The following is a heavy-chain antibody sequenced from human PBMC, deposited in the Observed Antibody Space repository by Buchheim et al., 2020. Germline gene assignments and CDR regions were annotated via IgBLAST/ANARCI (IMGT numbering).Heavy chain of an antibody. CDR3: AKSSAIWGSYLDY. CDR2: ISGNGGST. J-gene: IGHJ4*02. D-gene: IGHD3-16*01. CDR1: GFTFSSYA. V-gene: IGHV3-23*04. Sequence: EVQLVESGGGLVQPGGSLRLSCAASGFTFSSYAMSWVRQAPGKGLEWVSGISGNGGSTYHADSVKVRFTISRDNSKNTPYLQMNSLGAEDTAVYYCAKSSAIWGSYLDYGGQGTL.